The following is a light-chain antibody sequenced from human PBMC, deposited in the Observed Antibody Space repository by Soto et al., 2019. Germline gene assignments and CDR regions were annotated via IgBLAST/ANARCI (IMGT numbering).Light chain of an antibody. CDR3: QQRSNWPWT. J-gene: IGKJ1*01. CDR1: QSVSSY. V-gene: IGKV3-11*01. CDR2: DAS. Sequence: EIVLTQSPATLSLSPGERATLSCRASQSVSSYLAWYQQKPGQAPRLLPYDASNRATGIPARFSGSGSGTDFTLTISSLEPEDFAVYYCQQRSNWPWTFGQGTKVEIK.